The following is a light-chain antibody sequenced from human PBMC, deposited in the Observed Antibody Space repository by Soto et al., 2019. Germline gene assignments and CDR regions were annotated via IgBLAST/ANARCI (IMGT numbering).Light chain of an antibody. CDR1: SSDVGGYNY. V-gene: IGLV2-14*03. CDR2: DVT. J-gene: IGLJ1*01. Sequence: QSALTQPASVSGSPGQSITISCTGTSSDVGGYNYVSWYQHHPGKAPKLIIYDVTNRPSGVSNPFSGSKSGNTASLSISGHQPEDEADFYCRSYTTSNTRQIVFGTGTKVTVL. CDR3: RSYTTSNTRQIV.